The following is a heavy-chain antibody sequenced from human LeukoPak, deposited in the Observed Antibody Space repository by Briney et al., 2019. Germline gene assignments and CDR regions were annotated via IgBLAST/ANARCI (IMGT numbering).Heavy chain of an antibody. Sequence: ASVTVSCKASGGTFSSYAISWVRQAPGQGLEWMGGIIPIFGTANYAQKFQGRVTITADESTSTAYMELSSLRSEDTAVYYCARDSGSWAPNWYFDLWGRGTLVTVSS. D-gene: IGHD3-10*01. V-gene: IGHV1-69*13. CDR3: ARDSGSWAPNWYFDL. CDR1: GGTFSSYA. CDR2: IIPIFGTA. J-gene: IGHJ2*01.